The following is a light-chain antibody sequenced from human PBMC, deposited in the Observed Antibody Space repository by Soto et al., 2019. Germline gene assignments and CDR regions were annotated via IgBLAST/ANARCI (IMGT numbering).Light chain of an antibody. J-gene: IGKJ2*01. CDR3: QQSHSIPYI. Sequence: DIQMTQSPSSLSASVGDRVTITCRASQTISTYLNWYQQKPGKAPKLLIYAASSLQSGVPSRFSGSGSGTDFPLTISSLQPEDFATYFCQQSHSIPYIFGQGTKLQLK. CDR1: QTISTY. CDR2: AAS. V-gene: IGKV1-39*01.